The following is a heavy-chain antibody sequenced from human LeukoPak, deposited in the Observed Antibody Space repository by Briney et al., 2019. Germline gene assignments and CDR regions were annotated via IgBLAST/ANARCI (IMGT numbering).Heavy chain of an antibody. D-gene: IGHD6-13*01. Sequence: GGSLRLSCAASGFTFSDYYMSWIRQAPGRGLEWVSYISSSGSTIYYADSVKGRFTISRDNAKNSLYLQMNSLRAEDTAVYYCARDATVRSSWSYDYWGQGTLVTVSS. V-gene: IGHV3-11*01. CDR3: ARDATVRSSWSYDY. J-gene: IGHJ4*02. CDR2: ISSSGSTI. CDR1: GFTFSDYY.